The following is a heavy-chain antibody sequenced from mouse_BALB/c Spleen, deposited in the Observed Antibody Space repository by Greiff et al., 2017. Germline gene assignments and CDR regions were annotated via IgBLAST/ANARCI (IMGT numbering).Heavy chain of an antibody. CDR3: ARGRYYGNLYWYFDV. V-gene: IGHV1S29*02. D-gene: IGHD2-1*01. CDR2: IYPYNGGT. J-gene: IGHJ1*01. Sequence: DVQLQESGPELVKPGASVKISCKASGYTFTDYNMHWVKQSHGKSLEWIGYIYPYNGGTGYNQKFKSKATLTVDNSSSTAYMELRSLTSEDSAVYYCARGRYYGNLYWYFDVWGAGTTVTVSS. CDR1: GYTFTDYN.